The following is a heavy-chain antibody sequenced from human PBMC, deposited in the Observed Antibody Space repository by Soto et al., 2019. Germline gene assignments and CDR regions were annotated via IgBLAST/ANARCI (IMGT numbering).Heavy chain of an antibody. CDR2: IYYSGAT. CDR1: SGSISTGGYY. Sequence: PSETLSLTCSVSSGSISTGGYYWSWIRQHPGKGLEWIGYIYYSGATYYNPSLKSRVTISVDTSKNQFSLKLTSVTAADTAVYYCARVSLQYSPNYFDYWGQGTLVTVSS. J-gene: IGHJ4*02. D-gene: IGHD4-4*01. CDR3: ARVSLQYSPNYFDY. V-gene: IGHV4-31*03.